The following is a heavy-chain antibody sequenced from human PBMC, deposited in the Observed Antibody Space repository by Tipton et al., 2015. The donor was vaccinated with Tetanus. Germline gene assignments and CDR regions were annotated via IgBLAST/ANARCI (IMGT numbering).Heavy chain of an antibody. J-gene: IGHJ4*02. Sequence: TLSLTCTVSGGLITTGGYSWGWIRQLPGQGLEWLGYIYQTDSTYYNPSVRSRLTLSLQRSKNHVSLRLTSVTAADTGVYFCVRGRGSGAQSFGFEHWGRGTQVIVSS. CDR3: VRGRGSGAQSFGFEH. CDR2: IYQTDST. D-gene: IGHD1-26*01. V-gene: IGHV4-30-2*01. CDR1: GGLITTGGYS.